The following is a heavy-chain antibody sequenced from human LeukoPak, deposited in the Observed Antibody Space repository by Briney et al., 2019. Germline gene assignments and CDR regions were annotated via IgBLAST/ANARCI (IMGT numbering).Heavy chain of an antibody. CDR3: TRSSDFGGYYFYYYMDV. Sequence: SETLSLTCTVSGGSFSNKYNWDWIRQPPGKGLEWIGSLYYNGNTYYNPSLKSRLTISVDTSKSHFSLQLRSVTAEDTAVYFCTRSSDFGGYYFYYYMDVWGKGTTVSVSS. CDR1: GGSFSNKYN. CDR2: LYYNGNT. J-gene: IGHJ6*03. D-gene: IGHD4-23*01. V-gene: IGHV4-39*02.